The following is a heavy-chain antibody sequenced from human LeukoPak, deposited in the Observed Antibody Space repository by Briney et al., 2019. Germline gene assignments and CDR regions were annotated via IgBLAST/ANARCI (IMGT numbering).Heavy chain of an antibody. CDR2: ISWNSVTI. D-gene: IGHD3-10*01. CDR3: AKDTRWFGEFDAFDI. Sequence: GGSLRLSCAASGFTFDEDAMHWVRQAPGKGLEWVSGISWNSVTIGYADSVKGRFTISRDNAKNSLYLQMNGLRAEDTALYYCAKDTRWFGEFDAFDIWGQGTMVTVSS. V-gene: IGHV3-9*01. CDR1: GFTFDEDA. J-gene: IGHJ3*02.